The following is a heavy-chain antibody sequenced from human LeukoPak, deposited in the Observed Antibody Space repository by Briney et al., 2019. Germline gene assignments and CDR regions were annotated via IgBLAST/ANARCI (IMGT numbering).Heavy chain of an antibody. V-gene: IGHV3-48*01. CDR1: GFTFSNYN. D-gene: IGHD4-17*01. J-gene: IGHJ4*02. CDR3: ARDRVDYGDPTAFDY. Sequence: GGSLRLSCAASGFTFSNYNMNWARQAPGKGLEWVSYISISTSTIYYADSVKGRFTISRDNAKNSLYLQMNSLRAEDTAVYYCARDRVDYGDPTAFDYWGQGTLVTVSS. CDR2: ISISTSTI.